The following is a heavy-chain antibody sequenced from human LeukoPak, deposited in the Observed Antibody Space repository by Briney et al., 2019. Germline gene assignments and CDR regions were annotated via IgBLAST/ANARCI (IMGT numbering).Heavy chain of an antibody. D-gene: IGHD4-17*01. J-gene: IGHJ4*02. CDR3: ARHDYGATRDY. CDR2: VHYSGST. Sequence: SETLSLTCIVSGASITSYYWSWLRQPPGKGLGWIGYVHYSGSTNFNPSLKSRVTISVDTSKTQFSLKLSSVTAADTAVYYCARHDYGATRDYWGQGTLVTVSS. CDR1: GASITSYY. V-gene: IGHV4-59*08.